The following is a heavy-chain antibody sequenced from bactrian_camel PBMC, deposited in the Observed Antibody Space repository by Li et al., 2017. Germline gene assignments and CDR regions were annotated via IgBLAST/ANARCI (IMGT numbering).Heavy chain of an antibody. CDR2: LDSDGTT. J-gene: IGHJ4*01. V-gene: IGHV3S67*01. CDR1: MFTYSRLC. D-gene: IGHD1*01. CDR3: ATHDGEWSWQYNY. Sequence: VQLVESGGGSVQHGGSLRLSCSASMFTYSRLCMAWLRQTPGKEREVVASLDSDGTTEYADSAKGRFTISQGNAENTLYLQMNSLKSEDTALYYCATHDGEWSWQYNYWGQGTQVTVS.